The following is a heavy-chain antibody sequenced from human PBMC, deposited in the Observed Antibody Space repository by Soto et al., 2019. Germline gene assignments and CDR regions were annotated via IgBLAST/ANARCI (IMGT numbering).Heavy chain of an antibody. Sequence: SETLSLTCTVSGGSISSGGYYWSWIRQHPGKGLEWIGYIYYSGSTNYNPSLKSRVTVSIDTSKSQFSLKLISVTPADPDVYYCAGQKIQAYFQKCFDPWGKGTLGTVS. J-gene: IGHJ5*02. V-gene: IGHV4-61*08. CDR2: IYYSGST. CDR3: AGQKIQAYFQKCFDP. CDR1: GGSISSGGYY. D-gene: IGHD2-21*01.